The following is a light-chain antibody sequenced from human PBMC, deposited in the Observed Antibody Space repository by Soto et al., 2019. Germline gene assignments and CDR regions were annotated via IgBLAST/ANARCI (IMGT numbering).Light chain of an antibody. CDR1: SSDVGGYNY. Sequence: QSALTQPASVSGSPGQSITISCTGTSSDVGGYNYVSWYQQHPGKAPKLMIYEVSNRPSGVSNRFSGSKSGNTASLTISGLHADDEADYYCSSYTSSSTLVVFGGGTKLTVL. J-gene: IGLJ2*01. CDR2: EVS. CDR3: SSYTSSSTLVV. V-gene: IGLV2-14*01.